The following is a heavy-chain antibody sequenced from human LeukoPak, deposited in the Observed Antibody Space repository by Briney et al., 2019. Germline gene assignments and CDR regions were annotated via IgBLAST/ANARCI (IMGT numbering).Heavy chain of an antibody. V-gene: IGHV1-18*01. Sequence: ASVKVSCKASGYTFTSYGISWVRQAPGQGLEWMGWISAYNGNTNYAQKVQGRVTMTTDTSTSTAYMELRSLRSDDTAVYYCARDLRAGYYDSSGYLSSWGQGTLVTVSS. CDR2: ISAYNGNT. CDR1: GYTFTSYG. D-gene: IGHD3-22*01. J-gene: IGHJ4*02. CDR3: ARDLRAGYYDSSGYLSS.